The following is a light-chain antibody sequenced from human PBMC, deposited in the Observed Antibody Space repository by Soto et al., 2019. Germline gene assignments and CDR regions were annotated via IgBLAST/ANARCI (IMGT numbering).Light chain of an antibody. CDR2: DAY. CDR1: QSFRGL. V-gene: IGKV3-11*01. J-gene: IGKJ5*01. Sequence: FTQSPVTLSLCPGERATLSCRASQSFRGLLAWYQQKPGQAPRLLIYDAYNRATGIPPRFSGSGSGTDFTLTISSLEPEDSAVYYCQQRHMWPIKFGQGTRLEIK. CDR3: QQRHMWPIK.